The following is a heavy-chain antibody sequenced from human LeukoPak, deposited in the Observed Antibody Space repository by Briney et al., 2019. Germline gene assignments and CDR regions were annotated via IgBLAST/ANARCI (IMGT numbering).Heavy chain of an antibody. Sequence: GGSLRLSCAASGFTFSTSWMNWVRQAPGKGLEWVANIKEDGSEEYYVDSVKGRFTISRDNARKSLYLQMNSLRAEDTALYYCAKDAQIFEYWGQGTLVTVSS. V-gene: IGHV3-7*03. CDR1: GFTFSTSW. CDR2: IKEDGSEE. CDR3: AKDAQIFEY. J-gene: IGHJ4*02.